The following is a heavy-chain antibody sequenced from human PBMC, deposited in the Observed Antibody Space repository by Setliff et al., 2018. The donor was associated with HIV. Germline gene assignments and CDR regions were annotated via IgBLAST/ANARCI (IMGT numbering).Heavy chain of an antibody. V-gene: IGHV4-61*10. CDR1: GGSISSVNYY. CDR3: ARGLWFGGSYWFDP. J-gene: IGHJ5*02. Sequence: SETLSLTCNVSGGSISSVNYYWNWIRQPAGKGLEWIGRIYYTGTTKNNPSPKSRVTMSIDTSKNQFSLKLSSVTAADTAVYYCARGLWFGGSYWFDPWGQGTLVTVSS. CDR2: IYYTGTT. D-gene: IGHD3-10*01.